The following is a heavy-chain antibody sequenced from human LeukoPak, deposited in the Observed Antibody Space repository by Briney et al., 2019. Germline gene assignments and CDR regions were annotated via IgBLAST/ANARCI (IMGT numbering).Heavy chain of an antibody. CDR3: ARETFFGPIRVYFDY. CDR2: IKQDGREK. CDR1: GFSFSGNW. Sequence: GGSLRLSCAASGFSFSGNWISWVRQAPGKGREWVANIKQDGREKYFVDSVKGRFTISRGKAKNSLYLHINSLRAEDTAVYYCARETFFGPIRVYFDYWGQGTLVTVSS. V-gene: IGHV3-7*01. D-gene: IGHD3-3*01. J-gene: IGHJ4*02.